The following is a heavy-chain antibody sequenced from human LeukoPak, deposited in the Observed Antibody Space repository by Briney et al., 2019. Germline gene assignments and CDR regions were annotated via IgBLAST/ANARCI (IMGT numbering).Heavy chain of an antibody. J-gene: IGHJ6*03. CDR3: ARVPYGDYAFSYYYYYMDV. CDR1: GGSISSSSYY. D-gene: IGHD4-17*01. Sequence: PSETLSLTCTVSGGSISSSSYYWGWIRQPPGKGLEWIGSIYYSGSTYYNSSLKSRVTISVDTSKNQFSLKLSSVTAADTAVYYCARVPYGDYAFSYYYYYMDVWGKGTTVTVSS. V-gene: IGHV4-39*07. CDR2: IYYSGST.